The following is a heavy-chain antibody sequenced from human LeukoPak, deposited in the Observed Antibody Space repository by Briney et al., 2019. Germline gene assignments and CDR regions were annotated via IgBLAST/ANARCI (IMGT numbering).Heavy chain of an antibody. CDR1: GGSISSYY. Sequence: SETLSLTCTVSGGSISSYYWSWIRQPPGKGLEWIGYIYTSGSTNYNPSLKSRVTISVDTSKNQFSLKLSSVTAADTAVYYCAREGAPVPFDYWGQGTLVTVSS. CDR3: AREGAPVPFDY. J-gene: IGHJ4*02. CDR2: IYTSGST. D-gene: IGHD1-26*01. V-gene: IGHV4-4*09.